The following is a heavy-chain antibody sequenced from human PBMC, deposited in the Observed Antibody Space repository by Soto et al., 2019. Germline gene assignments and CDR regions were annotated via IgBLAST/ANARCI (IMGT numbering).Heavy chain of an antibody. CDR1: GGSISSSSYY. D-gene: IGHD2-15*01. Sequence: SETLSLTCTVSGGSISSSSYYWGWIRQPPGKGLEWIGSIYYSGSTYYKPSLKSRVTISVDTSKNQFSLKLSSVTAADTAVYYCARHRSDQDRYCSGGSCYPRYYYYYYMDVWGKGTTVTVSS. CDR2: IYYSGST. J-gene: IGHJ6*03. V-gene: IGHV4-39*01. CDR3: ARHRSDQDRYCSGGSCYPRYYYYYYMDV.